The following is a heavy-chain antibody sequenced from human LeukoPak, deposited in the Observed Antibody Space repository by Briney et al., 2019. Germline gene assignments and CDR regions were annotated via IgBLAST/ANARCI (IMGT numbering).Heavy chain of an antibody. V-gene: IGHV4-59*01. D-gene: IGHD5-12*01. CDR1: GGSISSYY. CDR3: ARGGATFDY. Sequence: SETLSLTCTVSGGSISSYYWTWIRQPPGKGLEWIGYISFTGNTNYNPSLKSRVTISVDTSKNQFSLKLSSVTAADTAVYYCARGGATFDYWGQGTLVTVSS. J-gene: IGHJ4*02. CDR2: ISFTGNT.